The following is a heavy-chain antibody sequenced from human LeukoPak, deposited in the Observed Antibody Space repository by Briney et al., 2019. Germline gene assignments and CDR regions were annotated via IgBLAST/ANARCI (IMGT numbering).Heavy chain of an antibody. CDR3: TRQASADHVDY. CDR2: IRSKANSYAT. Sequence: GGSLRLSCAASGFTFSGSAMHWVRQASGKGLEWVGRIRSKANSYATAYAASVKGRFTISRDDSKNTAYLQMNSLKTEDTAVYYCTRQASADHVDYWGQGTLVTVSS. V-gene: IGHV3-73*01. CDR1: GFTFSGSA. J-gene: IGHJ4*02.